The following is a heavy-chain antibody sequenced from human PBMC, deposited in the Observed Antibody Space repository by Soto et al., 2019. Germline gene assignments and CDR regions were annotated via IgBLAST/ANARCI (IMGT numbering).Heavy chain of an antibody. CDR1: GFTFDDYA. CDR2: ISGSGGRT. Sequence: EVQLLESGGGLVQPGGSLRISCAASGFTFDDYAMTWARQAPGKGLEWVSGISGSGGRTYYADSVKGRFTVSRDNSKNTLYLQMNSLRAEDTAIYYCAKDGSDIVRGGAHNWGQGTLVTVSS. J-gene: IGHJ4*02. D-gene: IGHD3-10*01. V-gene: IGHV3-23*01. CDR3: AKDGSDIVRGGAHN.